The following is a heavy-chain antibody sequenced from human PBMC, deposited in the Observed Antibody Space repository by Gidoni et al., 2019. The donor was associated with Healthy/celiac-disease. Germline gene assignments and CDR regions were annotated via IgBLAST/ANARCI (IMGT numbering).Heavy chain of an antibody. V-gene: IGHV2-5*02. D-gene: IGHD5-12*01. CDR3: AHRQEWLRSDAFDI. CDR2: IYWDDDK. CDR1: GFSLSTRGVG. Sequence: QITLKESGPTLVKPTQTLTLTCTFSGFSLSTRGVGVGWIRQPPGKALEWLALIYWDDDKRYSPSPKSRLTITKDTSKNQVVLTMTNMDPVDTATYYCAHRQEWLRSDAFDIWGQGTMVTVSS. J-gene: IGHJ3*02.